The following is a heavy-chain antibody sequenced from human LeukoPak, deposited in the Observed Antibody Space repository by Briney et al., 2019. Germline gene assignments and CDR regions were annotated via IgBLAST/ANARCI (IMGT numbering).Heavy chain of an antibody. J-gene: IGHJ4*02. CDR2: ISAYNGNT. Sequence: ASVKVSCKASGYTFTSYGISWVRQAPGQGLEWMGWISAYNGNTNYAQKLQGRVTMTTDTSTSTAYIELRSLRSDDTAVYYCARARAYYDSSGYPNDYWGQGTLVTVSS. D-gene: IGHD3-22*01. V-gene: IGHV1-18*01. CDR3: ARARAYYDSSGYPNDY. CDR1: GYTFTSYG.